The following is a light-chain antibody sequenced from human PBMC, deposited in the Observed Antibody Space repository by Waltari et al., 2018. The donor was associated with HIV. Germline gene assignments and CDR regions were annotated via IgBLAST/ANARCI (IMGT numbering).Light chain of an antibody. CDR2: DLT. CDR1: SSDVGGYNY. V-gene: IGLV2-11*01. CDR3: CSFAGSYTLL. Sequence: QSALTQPRSVSGSAGQAVTIPGTGNSSDVGGYNYDSWYQQLPGKAPKLMIYDLTDRPSGVPDRFSCSTSCNTASLTISGLHAEDAADYYFCSFAGSYTLLFGGGTKLTVL. J-gene: IGLJ2*01.